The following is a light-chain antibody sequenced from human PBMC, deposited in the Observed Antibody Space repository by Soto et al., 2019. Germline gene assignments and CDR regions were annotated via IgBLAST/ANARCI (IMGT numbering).Light chain of an antibody. CDR2: EVS. CDR1: SSDIGAYNY. CDR3: SSHGGSNPVYV. J-gene: IGLJ1*01. Sequence: QSALTQPASVSGSPGQSITISCTGTSSDIGAYNYVSWYQQYPGKAPKLMIYEVSNRPSGVSARFSASKSGNTASLTISGLQAEDEADYYCSSHGGSNPVYVFGTGTKLTVL. V-gene: IGLV2-14*01.